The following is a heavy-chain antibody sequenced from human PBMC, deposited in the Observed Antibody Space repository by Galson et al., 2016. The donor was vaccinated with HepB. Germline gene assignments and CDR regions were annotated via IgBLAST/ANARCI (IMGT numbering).Heavy chain of an antibody. J-gene: IGHJ4*02. Sequence: SLRLSCAASGFTFSDYYMSWIRQAPGKGLEWISYITSRSGYTQYADSVKGRFTISRDNAKNSLYLQMDSLRVEDTGAYFCGREGGVVPAAMIDNWGQGTLVTVSS. D-gene: IGHD2-2*01. V-gene: IGHV3-11*06. CDR2: ITSRSGYT. CDR1: GFTFSDYY. CDR3: GREGGVVPAAMIDN.